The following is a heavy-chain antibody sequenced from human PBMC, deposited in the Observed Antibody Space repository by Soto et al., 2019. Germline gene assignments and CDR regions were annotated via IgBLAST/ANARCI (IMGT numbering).Heavy chain of an antibody. CDR2: INPRDGST. D-gene: IGHD2-15*01. CDR3: ARAVGYCSGGSCPTGGWFDP. Sequence: ASVKVSCKASGYTFTSYTMHWVRQAPGQRLEWMGIINPRDGSTSYAQNFQDRVAMTRDTSTNTVYMELSSLRSEDTAVYYCARAVGYCSGGSCPTGGWFDPWGQGTLVTVSS. J-gene: IGHJ5*02. V-gene: IGHV1-46*01. CDR1: GYTFTSYT.